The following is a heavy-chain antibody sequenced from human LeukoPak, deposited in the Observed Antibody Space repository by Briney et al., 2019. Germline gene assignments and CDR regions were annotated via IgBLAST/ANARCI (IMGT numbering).Heavy chain of an antibody. V-gene: IGHV3-21*01. J-gene: IGHJ5*01. CDR3: ARDETNGFDS. Sequence: DPGGSLRLSCGASGFTFSNYNMNWVRQAPGEGLEWVSSINSRSTYIFYADSVMGRFTISRDNAKNSLFLQMYSLRAEDTAVYYCARDETNGFDSWGQGTLVTVSS. CDR1: GFTFSNYN. CDR2: INSRSTYI. D-gene: IGHD1-14*01.